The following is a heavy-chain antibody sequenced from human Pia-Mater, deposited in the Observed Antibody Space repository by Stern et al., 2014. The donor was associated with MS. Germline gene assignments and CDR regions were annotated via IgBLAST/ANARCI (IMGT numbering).Heavy chain of an antibody. D-gene: IGHD2-8*01. CDR1: GYNFRNYA. Sequence: QVQLVQSGSELKKPGASVKVSCKASGYNFRNYAMNWVRQAPGQGLEWMGWINTNTGKPLYAQGFTGRFAFSLDTSVSTAYLQISSLKTEDTAVYYCASRGAGEFGVSPTGSWGQGTLVTVSS. J-gene: IGHJ5*02. CDR2: INTNTGKP. V-gene: IGHV7-4-1*02. CDR3: ASRGAGEFGVSPTGS.